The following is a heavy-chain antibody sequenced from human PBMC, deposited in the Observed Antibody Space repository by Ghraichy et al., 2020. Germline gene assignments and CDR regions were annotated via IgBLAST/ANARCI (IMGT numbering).Heavy chain of an antibody. Sequence: GGSLRLSCGASGFTFSSFGLHWVRQAPGKGLEWVSYISSSSSTIYYADSVKGRVTISRDNAKNSLYLQMNSLRAEDTAVYYCVRGGSPEVCAKEVLEFWGHGTLITVSS. CDR3: VRGGSPEVCAKEVLEF. V-gene: IGHV3-48*01. CDR2: ISSSSSTI. J-gene: IGHJ4*01. CDR1: GFTFSSFG. D-gene: IGHD2-15*01.